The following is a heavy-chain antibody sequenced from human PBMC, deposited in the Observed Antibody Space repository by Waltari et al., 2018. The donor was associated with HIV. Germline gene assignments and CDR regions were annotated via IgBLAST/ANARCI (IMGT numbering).Heavy chain of an antibody. D-gene: IGHD3-3*01. CDR1: GFTFTSSA. CDR3: AADPQLRFLEGGGYYYYYGMDV. V-gene: IGHV1-58*01. Sequence: QMQLVQSGPEVKKPGTSVKVSCKASGFTFTSSAVQWARQARGQRLEWIGWLVVGSGNTNNQQKFQERVTITREMSTSTAYMELSSLRSEDTAVYYCAADPQLRFLEGGGYYYYYGMDVWGQGTTVTVSS. J-gene: IGHJ6*02. CDR2: LVVGSGNT.